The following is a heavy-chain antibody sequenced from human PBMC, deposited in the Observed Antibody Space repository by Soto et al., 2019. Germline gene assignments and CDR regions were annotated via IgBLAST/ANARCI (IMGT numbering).Heavy chain of an antibody. V-gene: IGHV3-23*01. CDR3: AKVKGIAVAGTVSDNEGFDD. CDR2: ISGSGGST. Sequence: EVQLLESGGGLVQPGGSLRLSCAASGFTFSSYAMSWVRQAPGKGLEWVSAISGSGGSTYYADSVKGRFTISRDNSKNTLYLQMNSLRAEDTAVYYCAKVKGIAVAGTVSDNEGFDDWGQGTLVTVSS. J-gene: IGHJ4*02. D-gene: IGHD6-19*01. CDR1: GFTFSSYA.